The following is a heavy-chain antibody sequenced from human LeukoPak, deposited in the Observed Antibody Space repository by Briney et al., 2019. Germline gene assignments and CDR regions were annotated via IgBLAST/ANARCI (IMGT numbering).Heavy chain of an antibody. J-gene: IGHJ4*02. Sequence: GGSLRLSCAASGFTLSGYSMNWVRQAPGKGLEWVSHINSDTNITPYTASVSGRFTISRDNAKNSLYLHVNSLRDEDTAVYYCVRDHDWSFDLWGQGALVTVSS. CDR1: GFTLSGYS. V-gene: IGHV3-48*02. CDR3: VRDHDWSFDL. CDR2: INSDTNIT. D-gene: IGHD1-1*01.